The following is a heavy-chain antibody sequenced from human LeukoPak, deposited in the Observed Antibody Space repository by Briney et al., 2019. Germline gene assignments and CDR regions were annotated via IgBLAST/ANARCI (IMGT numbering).Heavy chain of an antibody. CDR2: VDPSVTYT. J-gene: IGHJ4*02. V-gene: IGHV5-10-1*01. CDR3: AGLVHYGDYFDY. CDR1: VYSFTSSW. Sequence: GESLKSSSKASVYSFTSSWISWVRQLPGKGLKWLGRVDPSVTYTNYSTPFQGHVTISAAKSISTAYLQWSSLMASDTAMYYCAGLVHYGDYFDYWGQGTLVSVSS. D-gene: IGHD4-17*01.